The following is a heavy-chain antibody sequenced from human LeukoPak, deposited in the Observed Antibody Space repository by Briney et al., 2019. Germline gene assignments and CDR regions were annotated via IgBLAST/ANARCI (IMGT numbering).Heavy chain of an antibody. J-gene: IGHJ4*02. CDR2: INPNSGGT. V-gene: IGHV1-2*06. CDR3: ARQKGGSSFHNLDY. CDR1: GYTFTGYY. D-gene: IGHD6-13*01. Sequence: ASVKVSCKASGYTFTGYYMHWVRQAPGQGLEWMGRINPNSGGTNYAQNFQGRVTMTRDTSISTAYMELSRLRSDDTAVYYCARQKGGSSFHNLDYWGQGTLVTVSS.